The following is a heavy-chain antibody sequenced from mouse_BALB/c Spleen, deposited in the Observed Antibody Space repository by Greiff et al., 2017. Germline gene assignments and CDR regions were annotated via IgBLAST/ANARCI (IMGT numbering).Heavy chain of an antibody. CDR2: ISYDGSN. Sequence: EVQLVESGPGLVKPSQSLSLTCSVTGYSITSGYYWNWIRQFPGKKLEWMGYISYDGSNNYNPSLKNRISITRDTSKNQFFLKLNSVTTEDTATYYCARDLDYWGQGTTLTVSS. J-gene: IGHJ2*01. CDR3: ARDLDY. CDR1: GYSITSGYY. V-gene: IGHV3-6*02.